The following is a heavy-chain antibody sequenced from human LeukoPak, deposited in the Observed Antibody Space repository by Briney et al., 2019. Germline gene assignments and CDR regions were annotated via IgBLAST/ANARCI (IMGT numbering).Heavy chain of an antibody. CDR3: ARDGERRTPAAAGNGEVDY. J-gene: IGHJ4*02. CDR2: INPNGGAT. Sequence: ASMKVSCKTFGYIFTGYYVHWVRQAPGQGLEWMGWINPNGGATTYGQKFQGRVTMTRDTSINTAYMELSRLTSDDTAVYYCARDGERRTPAAAGNGEVDYWGQGTLVTVSS. CDR1: GYIFTGYY. V-gene: IGHV1-2*02. D-gene: IGHD6-13*01.